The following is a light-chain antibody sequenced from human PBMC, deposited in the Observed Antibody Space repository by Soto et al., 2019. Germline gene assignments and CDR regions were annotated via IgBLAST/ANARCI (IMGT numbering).Light chain of an antibody. J-gene: IGKJ4*01. Sequence: IVSKHKTATLSLSPDERATLSCRASQSVSSNLAWYQQKPGQAPRLLIYGVSTRAPGLPGRLSGSGSGTEFTLTISSLQSEDLAVYYCQQYNNWLLNCGGGTKVDIK. CDR2: GVS. V-gene: IGKV3-15*01. CDR3: QQYNNWLLN. CDR1: QSVSSN.